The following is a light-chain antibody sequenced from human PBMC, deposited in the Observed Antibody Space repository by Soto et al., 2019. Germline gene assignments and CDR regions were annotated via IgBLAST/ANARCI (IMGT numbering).Light chain of an antibody. CDR1: PSVTNY. V-gene: IGKV3-20*01. J-gene: IGKJ5*01. CDR2: GAF. CDR3: QQYGSPPIT. Sequence: EIVLTQSPATLSLSPGERATLSCRASPSVTNYLAWYQQKPGQPPRLLIYGAFNRATGTPDRFSGSGSGTDFTLTISRLEPEDFAVYYCQQYGSPPITFGQGTRLEIK.